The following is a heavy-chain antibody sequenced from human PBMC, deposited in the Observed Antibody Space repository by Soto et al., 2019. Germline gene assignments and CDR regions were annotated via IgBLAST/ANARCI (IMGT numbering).Heavy chain of an antibody. V-gene: IGHV4-34*01. Sequence: SETLSLTCAVYGGSFSGYYWSWIRQPPGKGLEWIGEINHSGSTNYNPSLKSRVTISVDTSKNQFSLKLSSVTAADTAVYYCARGRSSGYFVHLWGQGTLVTVSS. CDR2: INHSGST. CDR3: ARGRSSGYFVHL. CDR1: GGSFSGYY. J-gene: IGHJ4*02. D-gene: IGHD3-3*01.